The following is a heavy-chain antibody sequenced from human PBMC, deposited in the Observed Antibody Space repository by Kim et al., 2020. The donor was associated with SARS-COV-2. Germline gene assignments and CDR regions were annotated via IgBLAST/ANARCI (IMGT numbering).Heavy chain of an antibody. Sequence: GGSLRLSCAASGFTFSSYAMSWVRQAPGKGLEWVSAISGSGGSTYYADSVKGRFTISRDNSKNTLYLQMNSLRAEDTAVYYCAKNGVASSSSWYWYVDAFDIWGQGTMVTVSS. D-gene: IGHD6-13*01. J-gene: IGHJ3*02. CDR3: AKNGVASSSSWYWYVDAFDI. CDR1: GFTFSSYA. CDR2: ISGSGGST. V-gene: IGHV3-23*01.